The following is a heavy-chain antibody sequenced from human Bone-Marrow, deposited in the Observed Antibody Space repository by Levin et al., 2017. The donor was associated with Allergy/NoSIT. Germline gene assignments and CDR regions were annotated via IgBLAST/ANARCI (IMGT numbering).Heavy chain of an antibody. CDR3: AKRDTLA. CDR1: GFTFSTYG. J-gene: IGHJ5*02. Sequence: GGCLRLSCAASGFTFSTYGMSWVRQTPGTGLEWVSSISGRGDSTYYADSVKGRFTISRDNSKNTLYLQMSSLRAEDTALYYCAKRDTLAWGQGTLVTVSS. V-gene: IGHV3-23*01. CDR2: ISGRGDST.